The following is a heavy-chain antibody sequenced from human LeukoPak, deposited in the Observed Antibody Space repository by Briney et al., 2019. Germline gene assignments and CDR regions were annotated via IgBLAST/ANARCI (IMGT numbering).Heavy chain of an antibody. CDR2: INGDGSST. J-gene: IGHJ4*02. D-gene: IGHD1-26*01. Sequence: PGGSLRLSCAASGFTLRSYWMHWVRQAPGKGLVWVSRINGDGSSTTYADSVKGRFIISRDNAENTLYLQTNSLRAEDTAVYYCVRGGSGSYSPFDYWGQGTLVTVSS. CDR1: GFTLRSYW. V-gene: IGHV3-74*01. CDR3: VRGGSGSYSPFDY.